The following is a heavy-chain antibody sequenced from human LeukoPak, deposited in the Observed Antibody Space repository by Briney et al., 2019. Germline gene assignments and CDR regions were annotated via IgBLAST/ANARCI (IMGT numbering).Heavy chain of an antibody. V-gene: IGHV3-21*01. J-gene: IGHJ5*02. CDR2: ISSSSSYI. CDR3: ARDALHCYDFWSQPRWFDP. D-gene: IGHD3-3*01. CDR1: GFTFSSYS. Sequence: GGSLRLSCAASGFTFSSYSMNWVRQAPGKGLEWVSSISSSSSYIYYADSVKGRFTISRDNAKNSLYLQMNSLRAEDTAVYYCARDALHCYDFWSQPRWFDPWGQGTLVTVSS.